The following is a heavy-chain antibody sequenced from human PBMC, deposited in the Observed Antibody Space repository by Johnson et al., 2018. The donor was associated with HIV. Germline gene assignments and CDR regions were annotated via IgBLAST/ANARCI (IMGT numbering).Heavy chain of an antibody. J-gene: IGHJ3*01. Sequence: VQLVESGGGLVQPGGSLRLSCAASGFTFSSYWMTWVRQAPGRGLEWVANINQGGSEKYYVDSVKGRFTISRDNAKNSLYLQMNSLRAEDTAVYYCARDRVGATAFDVWGQGTLVTVSS. D-gene: IGHD1-26*01. CDR1: GFTFSSYW. V-gene: IGHV3-7*01. CDR3: ARDRVGATAFDV. CDR2: INQGGSEK.